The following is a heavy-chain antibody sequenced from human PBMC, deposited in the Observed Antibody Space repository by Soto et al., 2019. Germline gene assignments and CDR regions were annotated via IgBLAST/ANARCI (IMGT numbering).Heavy chain of an antibody. CDR1: GFTFSSYA. Sequence: HPGGSLRLSCAASGFTFSSYAMSWVRQAPGKGLEWVSAISGSGGSTYYADSVKGRFTISRDNSKNTLYLQMNSLRAEDTAVYYCAKVGGKYQLLFDAFDIWGQGTMVTVSS. D-gene: IGHD2-2*01. J-gene: IGHJ3*02. V-gene: IGHV3-23*01. CDR2: ISGSGGST. CDR3: AKVGGKYQLLFDAFDI.